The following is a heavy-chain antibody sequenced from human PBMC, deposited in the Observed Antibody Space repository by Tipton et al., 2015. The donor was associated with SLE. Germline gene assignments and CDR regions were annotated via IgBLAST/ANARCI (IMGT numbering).Heavy chain of an antibody. D-gene: IGHD5-12*01. CDR3: ARGGIGGYDSFDY. J-gene: IGHJ4*02. V-gene: IGHV4-38-2*02. Sequence: GLVKPSQTLSLTCNVSGGSISSGFYWGWIRQPPGKGLEWIATIYHSGSTYYNPSLNSRVTISVDTSKNQFSLKLSSVTAADTAVYFCARGGIGGYDSFDYWGQGTLVTVSS. CDR1: GGSISSGFY. CDR2: IYHSGST.